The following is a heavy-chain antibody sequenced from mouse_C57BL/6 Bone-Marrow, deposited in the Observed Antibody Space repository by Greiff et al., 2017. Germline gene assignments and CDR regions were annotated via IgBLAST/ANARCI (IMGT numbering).Heavy chain of an antibody. J-gene: IGHJ2*01. CDR2: IDPSDSYT. CDR1: GYTFPSYW. CDR3: ARWNYDGSSFDY. D-gene: IGHD1-1*01. V-gene: IGHV1-69*01. Sequence: QVQLQQSGAELVMPGASVKLSCTASGYTFPSYWMHWVKQRPGQGLEWIGEIDPSDSYTNYTQKFQGKSTLTVDKSSTTAYMQLSSLTSEDSAVYDGARWNYDGSSFDYWGQGTTLTVSS.